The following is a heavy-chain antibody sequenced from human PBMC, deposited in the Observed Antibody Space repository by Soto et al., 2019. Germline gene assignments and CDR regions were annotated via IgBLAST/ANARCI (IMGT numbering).Heavy chain of an antibody. CDR1: GFTFSSYA. CDR2: ISYDGSNK. CDR3: ARDRIRAAAGYFDY. Sequence: PGGSLRLSCAASGFTFSSYAMHWVRQAPGKGLEWVAVISYDGSNKYYADSVKGRFTISRDNSKNTLYLQMNSLRAEDTAVYYCARDRIRAAAGYFDYWGQGTPVTVSS. J-gene: IGHJ4*02. D-gene: IGHD6-13*01. V-gene: IGHV3-30-3*01.